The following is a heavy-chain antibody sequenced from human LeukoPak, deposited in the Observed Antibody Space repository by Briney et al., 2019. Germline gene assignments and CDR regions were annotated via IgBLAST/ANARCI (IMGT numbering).Heavy chain of an antibody. Sequence: GGSLRLSCAASGFTFSSYAMSWVRQAPGKGLEWVSAIRGSGGSTYYADSVKGRFTISRDNSKNTLYLQMNSLRAEDTAVYYCAKDMGYGDYSDYWGQGTLVTVSS. CDR2: IRGSGGST. CDR1: GFTFSSYA. J-gene: IGHJ4*02. CDR3: AKDMGYGDYSDY. V-gene: IGHV3-23*01. D-gene: IGHD4-17*01.